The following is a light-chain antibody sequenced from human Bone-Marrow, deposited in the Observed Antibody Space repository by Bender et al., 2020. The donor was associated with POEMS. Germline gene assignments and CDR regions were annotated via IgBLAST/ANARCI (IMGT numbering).Light chain of an antibody. Sequence: QSALTQPPSASGSLGQSVILSCTGTSGDVGGFDYVSWYQLHPGKAPRLIIYDVNKRPSGVPGRFSGSKSGNTASLTVSGLQAEDDGDYYCSSYASGATDVFGTGTKVTVL. CDR3: SSYASGATDV. CDR2: DVN. J-gene: IGLJ1*01. V-gene: IGLV2-8*01. CDR1: SGDVGGFDY.